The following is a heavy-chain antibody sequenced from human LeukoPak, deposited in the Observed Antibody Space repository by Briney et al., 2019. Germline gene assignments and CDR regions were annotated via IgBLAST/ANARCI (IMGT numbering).Heavy chain of an antibody. CDR1: GFTFSRHP. V-gene: IGHV3-30*04. CDR3: AKGGGTGITTKIDY. Sequence: GGSLRLSCAASGFTFSRHPMNWVRQAPGKGLEWVAFVSYDGSDKFYADSVKGRFTISRDNSKNTLSVQMNSLRAEDTAVYYCAKGGGTGITTKIDYWGQGTLVTVSS. CDR2: VSYDGSDK. D-gene: IGHD1-7*01. J-gene: IGHJ4*02.